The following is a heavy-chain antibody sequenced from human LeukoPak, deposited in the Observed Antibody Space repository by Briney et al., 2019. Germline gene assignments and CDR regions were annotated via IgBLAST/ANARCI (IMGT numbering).Heavy chain of an antibody. CDR2: IYSGGET. CDR1: GITVSRNH. J-gene: IGHJ1*01. CDR3: ARDQCTSASCYSN. Sequence: GGSLRLSCAASGITVSRNHVSWVRQAPGKGLEWVSVIYSGGETYYAESVKGRFTISRDNSKNTLYLQMNSLRDEDTAVYYCARDQCTSASCYSNWGQGTLVTVSS. D-gene: IGHD2-2*02. V-gene: IGHV3-66*02.